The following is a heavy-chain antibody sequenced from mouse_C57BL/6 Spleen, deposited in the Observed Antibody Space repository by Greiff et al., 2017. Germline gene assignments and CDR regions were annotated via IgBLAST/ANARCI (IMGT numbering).Heavy chain of an antibody. J-gene: IGHJ4*01. CDR1: GFNIKDDY. D-gene: IGHD1-1*01. V-gene: IGHV14-4*01. Sequence: EVQLQESGAELVRPGASVKLSCTASGFNIKDDYMHWVKQRPEQGLEWIGWIDPENGDTEYASKFQGKATITPDTSSNTAYLQLSSLTSEDTAVYYCTTDGSSYGYAMDYWGQGTSVTVSS. CDR2: IDPENGDT. CDR3: TTDGSSYGYAMDY.